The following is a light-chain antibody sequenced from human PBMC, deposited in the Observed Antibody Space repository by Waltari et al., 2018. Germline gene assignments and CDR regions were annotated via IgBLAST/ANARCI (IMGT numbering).Light chain of an antibody. CDR3: QQYHSSLYT. V-gene: IGKV3D-20*01. CDR1: QSVWNTF. J-gene: IGKJ2*01. CDR2: DGS. Sequence: IVLTQSPAILSLSPGETATLSCEASQSVWNTFLAWYQHKPGQAPRLLIYDGSARATGTPDRFSGSGAATQFTLTISRLEPEDCALYYCQQYHSSLYTFGQGTRLEMK.